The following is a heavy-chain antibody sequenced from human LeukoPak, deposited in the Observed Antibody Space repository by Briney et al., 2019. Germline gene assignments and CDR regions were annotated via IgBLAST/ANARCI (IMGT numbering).Heavy chain of an antibody. Sequence: GGSLRLSCAASGFTFSSYGMHWVRQAPGKGLEWVAVISYDGSNKYYADSVKGRFTISRDNSKNTLYLQMNSLRAEDTAVYYCARGGGIQLNPFDYWGQGTLVTVSS. CDR2: ISYDGSNK. CDR3: ARGGGIQLNPFDY. D-gene: IGHD5-18*01. J-gene: IGHJ4*02. CDR1: GFTFSSYG. V-gene: IGHV3-30*19.